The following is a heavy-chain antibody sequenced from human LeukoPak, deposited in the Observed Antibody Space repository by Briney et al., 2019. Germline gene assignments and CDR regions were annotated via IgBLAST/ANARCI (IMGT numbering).Heavy chain of an antibody. CDR1: GGSISSSSYY. CDR2: IYYSGST. V-gene: IGHV4-39*01. D-gene: IGHD3/OR15-3a*01. CDR3: ARDSNRFDP. Sequence: PSETLSLTCTVSGGSISSSSYYWGWIRQRPGKGLEGIGRIYYSGSTYYNPSLKSRVTISVDTSKYQFHLKMSSVNAAATAVYYCARDSNRFDPWGQGTLVTVSS. J-gene: IGHJ5*02.